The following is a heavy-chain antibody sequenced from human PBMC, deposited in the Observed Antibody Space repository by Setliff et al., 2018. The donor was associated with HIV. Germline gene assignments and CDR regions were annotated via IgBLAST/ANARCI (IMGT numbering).Heavy chain of an antibody. CDR2: IHHTGST. CDR3: ARVNQWLGYYLLDY. J-gene: IGHJ4*02. D-gene: IGHD3-22*01. Sequence: SETLSLTCAVYGGSFSANYWTWIRQPPGEGLEWIGEIHHTGSTNYNPSLKSRVTISVDTSKSQFSLKVNSVTAADTAVYYCARVNQWLGYYLLDYWGQGILVTVSS. CDR1: GGSFSANY. V-gene: IGHV4-34*01.